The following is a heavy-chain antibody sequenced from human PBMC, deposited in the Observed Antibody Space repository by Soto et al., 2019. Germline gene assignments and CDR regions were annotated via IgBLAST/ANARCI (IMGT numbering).Heavy chain of an antibody. CDR3: ASRDPGTSVDD. CDR2: IYRTGST. Sequence: SETLSLTCAVSGGSFTSNNWWTWVRQPPGQALEWIGEIYRTGSTNYNPSLKSRVTISLDTSENQFSLQVTALTAADTAVYYCASRDPGTSVDDWGQGTLVTVSS. V-gene: IGHV4-4*02. J-gene: IGHJ4*02. CDR1: GGSFTSNNW. D-gene: IGHD1-7*01.